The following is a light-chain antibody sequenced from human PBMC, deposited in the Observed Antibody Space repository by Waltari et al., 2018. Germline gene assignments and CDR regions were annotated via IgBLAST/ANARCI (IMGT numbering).Light chain of an antibody. CDR1: QLGDKN. V-gene: IGLV3-1*01. J-gene: IGLJ2*01. CDR3: QAWDTTTGV. Sequence: SFELTQPTSVSVSPGQTASITCSGDQLGDKNVCWYQQKPGQSPVAVIYQDNRRPSGIPERFSGSNSGNTATLTISGTQAMDEADYFCQAWDTTTGVFGGGTKLTVL. CDR2: QDN.